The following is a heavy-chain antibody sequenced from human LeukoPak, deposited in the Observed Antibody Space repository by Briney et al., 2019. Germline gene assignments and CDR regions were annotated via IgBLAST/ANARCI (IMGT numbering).Heavy chain of an antibody. D-gene: IGHD2-15*01. CDR1: GRPFSTHD. J-gene: IGHJ5*01. V-gene: IGHV1-8*01. Sequence: GASVRVSCKASGRPFSTHDINWVRQSTGQGLEWLGWVNPNSGAAGYAQKFQGRVAMTRDSSISTAYLELNSLRSEDTAVYFCATTRRLPLLGFDSWGQGTLVTVSS. CDR3: ATTRRLPLLGFDS. CDR2: VNPNSGAA.